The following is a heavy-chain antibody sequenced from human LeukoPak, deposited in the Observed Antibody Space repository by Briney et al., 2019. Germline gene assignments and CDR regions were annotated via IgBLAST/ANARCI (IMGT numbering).Heavy chain of an antibody. CDR1: GGSFSGYY. J-gene: IGHJ1*01. V-gene: IGHV4-34*01. CDR3: ARQRYCSGGSCSSYFQH. Sequence: SETLSLTCAGYGGSFSGYYWSWIRQPPGKGLEWIGEINHSGSTNYNPSLKSRVTISVDTSKNQFSLKLNSVTAADTAVYYCARQRYCSGGSCSSYFQHWGQGTLVTVSS. CDR2: INHSGST. D-gene: IGHD2-15*01.